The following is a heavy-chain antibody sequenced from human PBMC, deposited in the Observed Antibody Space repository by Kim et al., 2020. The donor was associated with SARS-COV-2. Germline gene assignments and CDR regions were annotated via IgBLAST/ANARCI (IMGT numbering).Heavy chain of an antibody. Sequence: SETLSLTCTVSGGSISSYYWSWIRQPPGKGLEWIGYIYYSGSTNYNPSLKSRVTISVDTSKNQFSLKLSSVTAADTAVYYCARSSIAVAGLDYWGQGTLVTVSS. J-gene: IGHJ4*02. CDR2: IYYSGST. CDR1: GGSISSYY. D-gene: IGHD6-19*01. V-gene: IGHV4-59*01. CDR3: ARSSIAVAGLDY.